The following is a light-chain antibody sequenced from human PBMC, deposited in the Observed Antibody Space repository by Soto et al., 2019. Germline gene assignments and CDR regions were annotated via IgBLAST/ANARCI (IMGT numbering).Light chain of an antibody. V-gene: IGKV3-11*01. CDR1: QSVSSY. CDR2: DAS. J-gene: IGKJ4*01. CDR3: QQRSNWALT. Sequence: EIVLTQSPATLSLSPGERATLSCSASQSVSSYLAWYQQKPGQAPRLLIYDASNRATGVPARFSGSGSGTDFTLKISSLEPEDFAVYYCQQRSNWALTFGGGNKVEIK.